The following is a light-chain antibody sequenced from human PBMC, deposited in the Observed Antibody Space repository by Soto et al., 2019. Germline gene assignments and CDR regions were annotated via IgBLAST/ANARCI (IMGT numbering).Light chain of an antibody. V-gene: IGLV3-1*01. Sequence: SYELTQPPSVSVSPGQTATITCSGDNLGDKYVSWYQQRPGQSPVLVIYQDDKRPSGIPERFSGSNSGNTATLTISGTPAMDEADYYCQAWDSITVVFGGGTKVTVL. CDR1: NLGDKY. J-gene: IGLJ2*01. CDR3: QAWDSITVV. CDR2: QDD.